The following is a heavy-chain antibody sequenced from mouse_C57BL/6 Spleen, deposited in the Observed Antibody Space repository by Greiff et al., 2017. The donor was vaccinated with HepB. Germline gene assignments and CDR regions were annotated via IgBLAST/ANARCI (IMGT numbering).Heavy chain of an antibody. J-gene: IGHJ3*01. D-gene: IGHD2-4*01. CDR3: ARDDYEETWFAY. Sequence: QVQLQQPGAELVKPGASVKLSCKASGYTFTSYWMHWVKQRPGQGLEWIGMIHPNSGSTNYNEKFKSKATLTVDKSSSTAYMQLSSLTSEDSAVYYCARDDYEETWFAYWGQGTLVTVSA. CDR2: IHPNSGST. V-gene: IGHV1-64*01. CDR1: GYTFTSYW.